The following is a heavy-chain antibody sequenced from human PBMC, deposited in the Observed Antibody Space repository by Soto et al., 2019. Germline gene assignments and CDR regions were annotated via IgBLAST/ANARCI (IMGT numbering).Heavy chain of an antibody. J-gene: IGHJ6*02. CDR3: ARDGGSTIFGVVITYYYYGMDV. CDR2: ISAYNGNT. Sequence: ASVKVYCKASGYTFTSYGIRWVRQAPGQGLEWMGWISAYNGNTNYAQKLQGRVTMTTDTSTSTAYMELRSLRSDDTAVYYCARDGGSTIFGVVITYYYYGMDVWGQGTTVTVSS. V-gene: IGHV1-18*01. CDR1: GYTFTSYG. D-gene: IGHD3-3*01.